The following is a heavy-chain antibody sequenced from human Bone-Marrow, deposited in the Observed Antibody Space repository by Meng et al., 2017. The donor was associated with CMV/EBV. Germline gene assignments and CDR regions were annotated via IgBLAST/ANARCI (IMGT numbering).Heavy chain of an antibody. CDR1: GGSFSGYY. CDR2: IYYSGST. D-gene: IGHD5-24*01. V-gene: IGHV4-59*01. CDR3: ARERWGVSPWFDP. Sequence: GSLRLSCAVYGGSFSGYYWSWIRQPPGQGLEWIGYIYYSGSTNYNPSLKSRVTISVDTSKNQFSLKLSSVTAADTAVYYCARERWGVSPWFDPWGQGTLVTVSS. J-gene: IGHJ5*02.